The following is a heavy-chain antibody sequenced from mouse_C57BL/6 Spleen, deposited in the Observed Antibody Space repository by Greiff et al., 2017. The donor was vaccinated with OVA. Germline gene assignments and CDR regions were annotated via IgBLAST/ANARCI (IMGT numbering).Heavy chain of an antibody. Sequence: VQLQQPGAELVKPGASVKLSCKASGYTFTSYWMQWVKQRPGQGLEWIGEIDPSDSYTYYNQKFKGKATLTVDTSSSTAYMQLSSLTSEDSAVYYCANTDYWGQGTTLTVSS. CDR3: ANTDY. CDR2: IDPSDSYT. V-gene: IGHV1-50*01. J-gene: IGHJ2*01. CDR1: GYTFTSYW.